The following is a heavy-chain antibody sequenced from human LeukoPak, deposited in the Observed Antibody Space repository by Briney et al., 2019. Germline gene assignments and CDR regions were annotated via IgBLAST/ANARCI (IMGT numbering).Heavy chain of an antibody. D-gene: IGHD3-3*01. CDR1: GGTFSSYT. CDR3: ARGPILGVFIPLNWFAP. J-gene: IGHJ5*02. V-gene: IGHV1-69*02. Sequence: SVKVSCKASGGTFSSYTISWVRQAPGQGLEWMGRIIPILGIANYAQKFQGRVTITADKSTSTAYMELSSLRSEDTAVYDCARGPILGVFIPLNWFAPGGKGPLVTFSS. CDR2: IIPILGIA.